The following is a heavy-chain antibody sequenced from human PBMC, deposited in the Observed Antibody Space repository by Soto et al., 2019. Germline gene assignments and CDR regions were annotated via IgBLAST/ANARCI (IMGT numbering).Heavy chain of an antibody. CDR2: LKSKSDGGTT. J-gene: IGHJ6*02. CDR1: GFTAPGFTFNKAW. D-gene: IGHD2-15*01. Sequence: EVLLVEPGGGLVRSGGSLRLSCAASGFTAPGFTFNKAWMNWVRQAPGKGLAWVGRLKSKSDGGTTDYAVPVKGRFTISRDDANNPLYLHMTSLKTEDTAVDYCATGRLLGWGGYYHAMDVWGQGTTVTVSS. V-gene: IGHV3-15*07. CDR3: ATGRLLGWGGYYHAMDV.